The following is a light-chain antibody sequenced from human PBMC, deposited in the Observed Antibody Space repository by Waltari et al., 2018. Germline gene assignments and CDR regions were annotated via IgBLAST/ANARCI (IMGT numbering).Light chain of an antibody. Sequence: QSALTQPASVSGSPGQSISISCTGSSSDVGNFLLLSWYQQHPGKAPKVIIYEGNKRPSGLSDRFSGSKSGNTASLTISVLQPDDEADYYCCSYVGGTSWVFSGGTKLTVL. J-gene: IGLJ3*02. V-gene: IGLV2-23*01. CDR1: SSDVGNFLL. CDR2: EGN. CDR3: CSYVGGTSWV.